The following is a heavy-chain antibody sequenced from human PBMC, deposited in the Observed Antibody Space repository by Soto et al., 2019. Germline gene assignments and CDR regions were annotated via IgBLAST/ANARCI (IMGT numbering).Heavy chain of an antibody. D-gene: IGHD1-1*01. V-gene: IGHV3-30-3*01. CDR2: ISYDGSNK. CDR1: GFTFSSYA. CDR3: ARDRERVYHPRYYYYYGMDV. Sequence: QVQLVESGGGVVQPGRSLRLSCAASGFTFSSYAMHWVRQAPGKGLEWVAVISYDGSNKYYADSVKGRFTISRDNSKNTLYLQMNSLRAEDTAVYYCARDRERVYHPRYYYYYGMDVWGQGTTVTVSS. J-gene: IGHJ6*02.